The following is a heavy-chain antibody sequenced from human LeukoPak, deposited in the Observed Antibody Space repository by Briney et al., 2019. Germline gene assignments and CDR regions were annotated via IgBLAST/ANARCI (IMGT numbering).Heavy chain of an antibody. CDR3: ATGRGLMVRGVIITSPIDY. J-gene: IGHJ4*02. D-gene: IGHD3-10*01. V-gene: IGHV1-69*05. Sequence: ASVKVSCKASGGTFSSYAISWVRQAPGQGLDWMGGIIPIFGTANYAQKFQGRVTITTDESTSTAYMELSSLRSEDTAVYYCATGRGLMVRGVIITSPIDYWGQGTLVTVSS. CDR2: IIPIFGTA. CDR1: GGTFSSYA.